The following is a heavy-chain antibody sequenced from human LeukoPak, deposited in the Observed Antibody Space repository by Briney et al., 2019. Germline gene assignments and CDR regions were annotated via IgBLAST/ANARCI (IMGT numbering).Heavy chain of an antibody. V-gene: IGHV3-7*01. CDR3: AREYSSGWVGWFDP. CDR1: GFTFSSYW. Sequence: PGGSLRLSCAASGFTFSSYWMSWVRQAPGKGLEWVANIKQDGSEKYYVDSVKGRFTISRDNAKNSLYLQMNSLRAEDTAVYYCAREYSSGWVGWFDPWGQGTLVTVSS. J-gene: IGHJ5*02. D-gene: IGHD6-19*01. CDR2: IKQDGSEK.